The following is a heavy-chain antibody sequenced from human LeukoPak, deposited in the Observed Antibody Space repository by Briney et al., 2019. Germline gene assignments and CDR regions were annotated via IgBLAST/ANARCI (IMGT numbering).Heavy chain of an antibody. CDR3: ARDHPFYGSGSYGYYYGMDV. V-gene: IGHV3-11*01. D-gene: IGHD3-10*01. CDR2: ISSSGSTI. CDR1: GFTFSDYY. J-gene: IGHJ6*02. Sequence: PGGSLRLSCAASGFTFSDYYMSWIRQAPGKGLEWVSYISSSGSTIYYADSVKGRFTISRDNAKNSLYLQMNSLRAEDTAVYYCARDHPFYGSGSYGYYYGMDVWGQGTTVTVSS.